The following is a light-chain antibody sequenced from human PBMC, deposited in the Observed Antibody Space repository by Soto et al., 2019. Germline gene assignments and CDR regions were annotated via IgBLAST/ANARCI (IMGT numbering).Light chain of an antibody. Sequence: IQLTQSPSSLSASVGDRVTITCRASQSISTWLAWYQQEPGKAPKLLIHKASSLQSGVPSRFSGSGSGTEFTLTISSLQPDDFATYYCQHYNSYSGTFGQGTKVDIK. J-gene: IGKJ1*01. V-gene: IGKV1-5*03. CDR2: KAS. CDR3: QHYNSYSGT. CDR1: QSISTW.